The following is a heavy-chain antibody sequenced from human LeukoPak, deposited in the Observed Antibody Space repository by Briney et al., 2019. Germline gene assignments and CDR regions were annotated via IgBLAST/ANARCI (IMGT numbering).Heavy chain of an antibody. V-gene: IGHV3-23*01. CDR2: ITSSGTYR. CDR3: ARDEDPYSISWCLFDY. D-gene: IGHD6-13*01. CDR1: GFTFSSYA. Sequence: PGGSLRLSCAASGFTFSSYAMSWVRQAPGKGLEWVSGITSSGTYRYYAGSVKGRFTISRDNSKDTLYLEMNSLRAEDTAIYYCARDEDPYSISWCLFDYWGQGTLVAVS. J-gene: IGHJ4*02.